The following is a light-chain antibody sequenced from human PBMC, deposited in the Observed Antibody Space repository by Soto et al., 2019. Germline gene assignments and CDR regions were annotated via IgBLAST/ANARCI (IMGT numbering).Light chain of an antibody. V-gene: IGLV2-23*01. CDR3: CSSAPESTYV. J-gene: IGLJ1*01. CDR1: DSDVGAYDS. Sequence: QSALAQPACVSGSPGQSITISFSWTDSDVGAYDSVSWYQVHPHKAPQAIIYKGTQGPSGVSQRFAGFTSGNAASLPISALQADDEADYFCCSSAPESTYVFGTGTKVTVL. CDR2: KGT.